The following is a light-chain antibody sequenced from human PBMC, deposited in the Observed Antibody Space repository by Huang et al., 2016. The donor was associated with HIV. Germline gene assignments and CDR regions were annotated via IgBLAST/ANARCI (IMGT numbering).Light chain of an antibody. J-gene: IGKJ1*01. V-gene: IGKV1-NL1*01. CDR2: AAS. CDR3: QQYYSTPPT. Sequence: DIQMTQSPPSLSASVGDRVTLTCRASQGITNSLAWYQQKPGKAPKLLLYAASRLESGVPSRFRGSGSGTDYTLTITSLQPEDFATYYCQQYYSTPPTFGQGTKVEIK. CDR1: QGITNS.